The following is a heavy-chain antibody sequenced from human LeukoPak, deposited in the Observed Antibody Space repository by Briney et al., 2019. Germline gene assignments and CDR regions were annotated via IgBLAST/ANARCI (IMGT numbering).Heavy chain of an antibody. J-gene: IGHJ4*02. CDR3: AGSRGRYYDFWSGYYTGGYFDY. D-gene: IGHD3-3*01. CDR1: GGSISSYN. V-gene: IGHV4-59*13. CDR2: IYYGGST. Sequence: SETLSLTCTVSGGSISSYNWSGLRQPPGKGLRWVGYIYYGGSTNYNPSLKSRVTISVDTSKNQSSLKLSSVTAADTAVYYCAGSRGRYYDFWSGYYTGGYFDYWGQGTLVTVSS.